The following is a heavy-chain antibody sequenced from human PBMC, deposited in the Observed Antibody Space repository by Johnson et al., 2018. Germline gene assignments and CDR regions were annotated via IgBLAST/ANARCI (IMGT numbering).Heavy chain of an antibody. V-gene: IGHV3-30*18. J-gene: IGHJ4*02. D-gene: IGHD6-13*01. CDR2: ISYDGSNK. CDR1: GFTFSSYG. CDR3: AKDSGIIPADGNPIGY. Sequence: QMQLVQSGGGVVQPGRSLRLSCAASGFTFSSYGMHWVRQAPGKGLEWVAVISYDGSNKYYAASVKGRFTISRDNAKNSLYLQMNGLRPEDTALYYCAKDSGIIPADGNPIGYGGQGTLVTVSS.